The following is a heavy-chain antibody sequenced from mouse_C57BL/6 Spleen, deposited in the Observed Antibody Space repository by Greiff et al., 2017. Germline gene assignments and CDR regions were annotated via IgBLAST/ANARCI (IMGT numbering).Heavy chain of an antibody. CDR2: ISDGGSYT. V-gene: IGHV5-4*03. CDR3: ARVGPLHYFDY. CDR1: GFTFSSYA. Sequence: EVKVVESGGGLVKPGGSLKLSCAASGFTFSSYAMSWVRQTPEKRLEWVATISDGGSYTYYPDNVKGRFTISRDNAKNNLYLQMSHLKSEDTAMYYCARVGPLHYFDYWGQGTTLTVSS. J-gene: IGHJ2*01. D-gene: IGHD6-1*01.